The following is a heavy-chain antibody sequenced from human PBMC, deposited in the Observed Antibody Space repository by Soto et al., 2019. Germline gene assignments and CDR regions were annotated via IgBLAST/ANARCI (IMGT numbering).Heavy chain of an antibody. V-gene: IGHV3-30*18. CDR2: ISYDGSNK. CDR1: GFTFSSYG. CDR3: AKLSQYSSSYYFNS. Sequence: GGSLRLSCAASGFTFSSYGMHWVRQAPGKGLEWVAVISYDGSNKYYADSVKGRFTISRDNSKNTLYLQMNSLRAEDTAVYYCAKLSQYSSSYYFNSWGQGTLVTVSS. D-gene: IGHD6-6*01. J-gene: IGHJ4*02.